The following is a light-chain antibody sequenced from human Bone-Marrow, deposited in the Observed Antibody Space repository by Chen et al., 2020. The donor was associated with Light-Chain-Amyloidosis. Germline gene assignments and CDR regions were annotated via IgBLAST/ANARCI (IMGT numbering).Light chain of an antibody. CDR3: LQDYFYPPT. V-gene: IGKV1-6*01. CDR2: AAS. Sequence: AIQMTQSPSSLSASVGDRVTITCRASQGIRTDLGWYQQKPGKAPKLLIYAASSLESGVQSRFSGGGSDTDFTLTISSLQPEDFATYYCLQDYFYPPTFGQGTKVEIK. CDR1: QGIRTD. J-gene: IGKJ1*01.